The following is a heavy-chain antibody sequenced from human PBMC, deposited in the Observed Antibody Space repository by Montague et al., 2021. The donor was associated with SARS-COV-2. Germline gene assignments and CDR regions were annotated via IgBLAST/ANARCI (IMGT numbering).Heavy chain of an antibody. CDR1: GGSISSGGFS. D-gene: IGHD6-19*01. CDR3: ARLKVAPNGGWNWFDP. CDR2: IFHTGTP. J-gene: IGHJ5*02. V-gene: IGHV4-30-2*01. Sequence: TLSLTCSLSGGSISSGGFSWSWIRQPPGKGLEWIGHIFHTGTPHYSPSLKSRVTISIDRSKNQFSLNLDSVTAADRAVYYCARLKVAPNGGWNWFDPWGQGILVTVSS.